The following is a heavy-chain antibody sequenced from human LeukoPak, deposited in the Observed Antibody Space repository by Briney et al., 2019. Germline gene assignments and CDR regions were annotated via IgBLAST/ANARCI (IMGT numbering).Heavy chain of an antibody. Sequence: TGRSLRLSCAASGFIFFAYGMTWVRQAPGKGLEWVSSISGSGGTTYYADSVKGRFTISRDNSKNTLSLQMNSLRAEDTAVYYCAKNRYGDYASDYWGQGTLVTVSS. CDR3: AKNRYGDYASDY. D-gene: IGHD4-17*01. V-gene: IGHV3-23*01. CDR2: ISGSGGTT. J-gene: IGHJ4*02. CDR1: GFIFFAYG.